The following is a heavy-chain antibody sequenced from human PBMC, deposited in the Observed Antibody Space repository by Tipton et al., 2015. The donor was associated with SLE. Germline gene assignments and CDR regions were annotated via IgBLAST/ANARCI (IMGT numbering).Heavy chain of an antibody. CDR1: GASISTSY. J-gene: IGHJ4*02. CDR2: IYDSGST. Sequence: TLSLTCTVSGASISTSYWTWIRQSPGKGLEWIGHIYDSGSTNYNHSLNSRVTISVDTSKNQFSLKVTSVTATDTSVYYCARDTGVDIDYWGQGTLVTVSS. CDR3: ARDTGVDIDY. V-gene: IGHV4-59*01. D-gene: IGHD7-27*01.